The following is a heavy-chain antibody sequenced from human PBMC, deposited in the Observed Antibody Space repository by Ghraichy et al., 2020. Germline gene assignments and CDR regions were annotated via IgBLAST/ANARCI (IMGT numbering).Heavy chain of an antibody. CDR3: ARSVEMATITYGMDV. V-gene: IGHV1-2*06. Sequence: ASVKVSCKASGYTFTGYYMHWVRQAPGQGLEWMGRINPNSGGTNYAQKFQGRVTMTRDTSISTAYMELSRLRSDDTAVYYCARSVEMATITYGMDVWGQGTTVTVSS. D-gene: IGHD5-24*01. J-gene: IGHJ6*02. CDR2: INPNSGGT. CDR1: GYTFTGYY.